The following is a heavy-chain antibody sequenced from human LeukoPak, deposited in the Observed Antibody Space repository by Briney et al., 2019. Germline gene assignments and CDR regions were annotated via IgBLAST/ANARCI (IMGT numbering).Heavy chain of an antibody. CDR2: INHSGSA. CDR1: GGSFSGYY. CDR3: ARHSRWPDAFDI. J-gene: IGHJ3*02. V-gene: IGHV4-34*01. Sequence: SEALSLTCAVSGGSFSGYYWTWIRQPPGKGLEWIGEINHSGSANYNPSLKSRVTISVDTSKNQFSLKLSSVTAADTAVYYCARHSRWPDAFDIWGQGTMVTVSS. D-gene: IGHD4-23*01.